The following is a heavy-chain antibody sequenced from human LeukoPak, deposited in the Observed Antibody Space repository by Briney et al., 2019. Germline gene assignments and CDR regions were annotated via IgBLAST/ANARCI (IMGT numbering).Heavy chain of an antibody. CDR3: ARVLAYCSSTSCHDY. D-gene: IGHD2-2*01. Sequence: GGSLRLSCAASGFTFSSYAMSWVRQAPGKGLEWVSVIYSGGSTYYADSVKGRFTISRDNSKNTLYLQMNSLRAEDTAVYYCARVLAYCSSTSCHDYWGQGTLVTVSS. CDR2: IYSGGST. V-gene: IGHV3-53*01. J-gene: IGHJ4*02. CDR1: GFTFSSYA.